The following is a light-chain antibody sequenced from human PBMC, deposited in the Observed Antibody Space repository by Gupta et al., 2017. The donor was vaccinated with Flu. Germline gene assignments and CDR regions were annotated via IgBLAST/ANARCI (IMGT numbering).Light chain of an antibody. Sequence: DIVMTQDSLSSPVILGQPASIYCRSSRSLVHSDGHTFVPWRQQRPCQPPRLLIYRFSNRFSGVPDRIRGRGAGTDFTLKISRVEAEDVGVYYCMQVTQFPYTFGQGTKLEIK. V-gene: IGKV2-24*01. CDR2: RFS. J-gene: IGKJ2*01. CDR1: RSLVHSDGHTF. CDR3: MQVTQFPYT.